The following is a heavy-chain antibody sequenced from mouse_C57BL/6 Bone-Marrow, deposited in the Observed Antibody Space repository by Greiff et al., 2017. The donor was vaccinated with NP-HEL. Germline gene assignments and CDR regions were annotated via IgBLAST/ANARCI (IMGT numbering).Heavy chain of an antibody. V-gene: IGHV5-12*01. CDR2: ISNGGGST. CDR1: GFTFSDYY. J-gene: IGHJ3*01. Sequence: EVQVVESGGGLVQPGGSLKLSCAASGFTFSDYYMYWVRQTPEKRLEWVAYISNGGGSTYYPDTVKGRFTISRDNAKNTLYLQMSRLKSEDTAMYYCARHDSSGTGFAYWGQGTLVTVSA. CDR3: ARHDSSGTGFAY. D-gene: IGHD3-2*02.